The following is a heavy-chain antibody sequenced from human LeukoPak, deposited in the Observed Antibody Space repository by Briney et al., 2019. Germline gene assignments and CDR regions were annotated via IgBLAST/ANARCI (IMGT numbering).Heavy chain of an antibody. J-gene: IGHJ3*02. CDR1: GFTFSNYG. V-gene: IGHV3-33*01. Sequence: GRSLRLSCAASGFTFSNYGMHWVRQALGKGLEWVSVIWSDGNNKFYVDSVKGRFTIFRDNSKNTLDLQLNSLRAEDTAMYYCVRERGPYDAFDIWGQGTMVTVSS. CDR2: IWSDGNNK. CDR3: VRERGPYDAFDI.